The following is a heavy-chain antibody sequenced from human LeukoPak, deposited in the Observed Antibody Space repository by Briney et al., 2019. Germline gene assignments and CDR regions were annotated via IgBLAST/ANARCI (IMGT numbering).Heavy chain of an antibody. CDR1: GFTFSSYR. V-gene: IGHV3-7*01. CDR3: ARGGDFWSGRSHDY. Sequence: PGGSLRLSCAASGFTFSSYRMSWVRQAPGKGLEWVANIKQDGSEKYYVDSVKGRFTISRDNAKNSLYLQLNSLRAEDTAVYYCARGGDFWSGRSHDYWGQGTLVTVSS. J-gene: IGHJ4*02. CDR2: IKQDGSEK. D-gene: IGHD3-3*01.